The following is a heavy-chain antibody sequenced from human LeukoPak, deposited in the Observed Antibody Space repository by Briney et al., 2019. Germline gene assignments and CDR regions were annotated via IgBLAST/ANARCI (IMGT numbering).Heavy chain of an antibody. Sequence: GSLRLSCAASGFSLSGYWMSWVRQAPGKGLEWIGSIYYSGSTYYNPSLKSRVTISVDTSKNQFSLKLSSVTAADTAVYYCARDDGDDIPWGQGTLVTVSS. V-gene: IGHV4-39*07. CDR1: GFSLSGYW. CDR3: ARDDGDDIP. CDR2: IYYSGST. D-gene: IGHD3-9*01. J-gene: IGHJ5*02.